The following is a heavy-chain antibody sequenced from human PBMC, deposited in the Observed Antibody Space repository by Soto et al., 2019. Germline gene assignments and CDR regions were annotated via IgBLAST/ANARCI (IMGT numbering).Heavy chain of an antibody. Sequence: QLQLQESGSGLVKPSHTLSLTCTVSGGSISNAAYSWSWIRQPPGKGLEWIGYIYPSGMPFYNPSLRSRVTISIDRSNDQFSLNLKSVTAADTAVYYCARERGGYGLFDSWGQGTWSPSPQ. D-gene: IGHD5-18*01. CDR1: GGSISNAAYS. CDR3: ARERGGYGLFDS. CDR2: IYPSGMP. J-gene: IGHJ4*02. V-gene: IGHV4-30-2*01.